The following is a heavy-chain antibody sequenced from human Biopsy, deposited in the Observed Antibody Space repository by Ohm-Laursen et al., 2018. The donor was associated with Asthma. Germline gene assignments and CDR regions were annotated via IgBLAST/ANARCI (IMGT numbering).Heavy chain of an antibody. CDR1: GYPFTDYY. Sequence: GSSVKVSCKASGYPFTDYYVHWVRQAPGQGLEWMGRIDPNSGGTNYAQKFLGRVTMTRDTSVNTAFMVLSRLRPDDTAVYYCARIKIRIGAGTDRYFDLWGRGTLVTVSS. CDR2: IDPNSGGT. V-gene: IGHV1-2*06. CDR3: ARIKIRIGAGTDRYFDL. D-gene: IGHD3-16*01. J-gene: IGHJ2*01.